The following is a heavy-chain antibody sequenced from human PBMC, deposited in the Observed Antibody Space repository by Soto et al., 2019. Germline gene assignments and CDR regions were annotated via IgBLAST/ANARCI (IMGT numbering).Heavy chain of an antibody. CDR3: AIRNCSSTSCYAYYYYSLEF. Sequence: QVQLVQSGAEVKKPGSSVKVSCKASGGTFSSYTISWVRQAPGQGLEWMGRIIPILGIANYAQKFQGRVTITADKATSTAYMCLSSLRSEYTAVYYFAIRNCSSTSCYAYYYYSLEFCGQGATVTVSS. CDR1: GGTFSSYT. V-gene: IGHV1-69*02. J-gene: IGHJ6*02. D-gene: IGHD2-2*01. CDR2: IIPILGIA.